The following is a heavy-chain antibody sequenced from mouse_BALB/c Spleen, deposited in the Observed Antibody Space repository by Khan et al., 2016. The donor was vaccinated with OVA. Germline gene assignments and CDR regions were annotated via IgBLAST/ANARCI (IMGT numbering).Heavy chain of an antibody. CDR2: IWGGGNT. D-gene: IGHD2-14*01. Sequence: QVQLKESGPGLVEPSQSLSITCTVSGFSLSRYNVHWVRQPPGKGLEWLGIIWGGGNTDYNSALKSRLTISKDNSKHQDILKMTRRRPHDTAMYYCARTYFRYDGYYAMDYWGQGTSVTVSS. CDR3: ARTYFRYDGYYAMDY. J-gene: IGHJ4*01. CDR1: GFSLSRYN. V-gene: IGHV2-6-4*01.